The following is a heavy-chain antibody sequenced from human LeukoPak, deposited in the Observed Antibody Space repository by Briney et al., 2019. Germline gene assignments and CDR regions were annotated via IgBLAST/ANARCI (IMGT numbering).Heavy chain of an antibody. Sequence: GGSLRLSCAASGFTFSDYYMSWSRQAPGKGLEWVSYISSSSSYTNYADSVKGRFTISRDNAKNSLYLQMNSLRAEDTAVYYCARVIVVAATPNYYFYYWGQGTLVTVSS. CDR1: GFTFSDYY. CDR3: ARVIVVAATPNYYFYY. CDR2: ISSSSSYT. J-gene: IGHJ4*02. D-gene: IGHD2-15*01. V-gene: IGHV3-11*05.